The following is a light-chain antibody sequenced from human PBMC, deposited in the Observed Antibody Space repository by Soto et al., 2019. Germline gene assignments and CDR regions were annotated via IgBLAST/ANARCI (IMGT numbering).Light chain of an antibody. V-gene: IGKV3-15*01. CDR1: QRVSSD. CDR2: GAS. Sequence: EIVMTQSPATLSVSPGERATLSCRASQRVSSDLAWYQQKPGQAPRLLIYGASTRATSIAARFSGSGSETEFTLTITSLQSEDLAVYYCQRYNSWPPTFGGGTNVDIK. CDR3: QRYNSWPPT. J-gene: IGKJ4*01.